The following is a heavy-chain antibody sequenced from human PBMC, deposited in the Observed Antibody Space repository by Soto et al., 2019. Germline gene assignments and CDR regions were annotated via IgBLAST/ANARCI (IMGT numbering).Heavy chain of an antibody. CDR2: IWYDGSNK. Sequence: GGSLRLSCAASGFTFSSYGMHWVRQAPGKGLEWVAVIWYDGSNKYYADSVKGRFTISRDNSKNTLYLQMNSLRAEDTAVYYCARERPAVASGFDYWGQGTLVTVSS. D-gene: IGHD6-19*01. CDR1: GFTFSSYG. V-gene: IGHV3-33*01. CDR3: ARERPAVASGFDY. J-gene: IGHJ4*02.